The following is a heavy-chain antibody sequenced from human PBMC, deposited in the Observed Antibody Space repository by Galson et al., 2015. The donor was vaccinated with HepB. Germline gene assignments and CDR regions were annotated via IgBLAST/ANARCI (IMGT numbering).Heavy chain of an antibody. J-gene: IGHJ5*02. CDR3: ARSASLGFLEWLSAAWFDP. CDR2: IYPGDSDT. V-gene: IGHV5-51*01. CDR1: GYSFTSYW. D-gene: IGHD3-3*01. Sequence: QSGAEVKKPGESLKISCKGSGYSFTSYWIGWVRQMPGKGLEWMGIIYPGDSDTRYSPSFQGQVTISADKSISTAYLQWSSLKASDTAMYYCARSASLGFLEWLSAAWFDPWGQGTLVTVSS.